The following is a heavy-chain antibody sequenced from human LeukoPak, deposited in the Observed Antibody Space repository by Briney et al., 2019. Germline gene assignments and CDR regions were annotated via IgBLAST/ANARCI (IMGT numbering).Heavy chain of an antibody. J-gene: IGHJ4*02. V-gene: IGHV3-23*01. CDR1: GFTFSSYA. D-gene: IGHD2-15*01. CDR3: AKGNCSGGSCYSGYYFDY. Sequence: GGSLRLSCAASGFTFSSYAMSLVRQAPGKGLEWVSAISGSGGSTYYADSVKGRFTISRDNSKNTLYLQMNSLRAEDTAVYYCAKGNCSGGSCYSGYYFDYWGQGTLVTVSS. CDR2: ISGSGGST.